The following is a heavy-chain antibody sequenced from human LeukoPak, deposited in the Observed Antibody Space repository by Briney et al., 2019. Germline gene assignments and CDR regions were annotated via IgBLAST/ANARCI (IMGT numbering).Heavy chain of an antibody. Sequence: PSETLSLTCAVYGESFSGYYWSWIRQPPGKGLEWTGEINQSGSTNYNPSLKSRVTISVDTSKNQFSLKLSSVTAADTAVYYCASIAMGIAARGWFDPWGQGTLVTVSS. V-gene: IGHV4-34*01. D-gene: IGHD6-6*01. CDR1: GESFSGYY. J-gene: IGHJ5*02. CDR3: ASIAMGIAARGWFDP. CDR2: INQSGST.